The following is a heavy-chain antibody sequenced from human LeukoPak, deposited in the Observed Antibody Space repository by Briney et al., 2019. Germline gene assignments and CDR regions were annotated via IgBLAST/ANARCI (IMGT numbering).Heavy chain of an antibody. CDR1: GFTFRGYW. J-gene: IGHJ3*02. CDR2: INTDGSTS. CDR3: ARDGGGWVDI. Sequence: GGSLRLSCAASGFTFRGYWMHWVRQAPGGGLVWVSRINTDGSTSAYVDDVKGRLTISRDNAKNILFLQMNSLRVEDTAVYYCARDGGGWVDIWGQGTMVAVSS. V-gene: IGHV3-74*03. D-gene: IGHD2-21*01.